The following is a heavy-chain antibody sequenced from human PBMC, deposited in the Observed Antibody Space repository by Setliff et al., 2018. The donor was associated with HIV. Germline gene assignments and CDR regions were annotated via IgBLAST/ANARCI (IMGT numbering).Heavy chain of an antibody. CDR3: ARVGASGVPSTMDYYYYMDV. J-gene: IGHJ6*03. V-gene: IGHV4-61*02. Sequence: TSETLSLTCTVSGDSISGGSSYWSWFRQPAGKGLEWIGRLYVSGDTNYNPSLKSRVTMSLDTSKKHFSLKLRSVTAADTAVYYCARVGASGVPSTMDYYYYMDVWGKGTTVTVSS. D-gene: IGHD3-10*01. CDR2: LYVSGDT. CDR1: GDSISGGSSY.